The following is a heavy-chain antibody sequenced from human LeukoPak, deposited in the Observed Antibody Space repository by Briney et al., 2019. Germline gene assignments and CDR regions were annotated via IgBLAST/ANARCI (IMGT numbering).Heavy chain of an antibody. CDR1: GFTFSSYG. Sequence: GRSLRLSCAASGFTFSSYGMHWVRQAPGKGLEWVAVISYDGSNKYYADSVKGRFTISRDNSKNTLYLQMNSLRAEDTAVYYCAKETYYYDSSRHFGFDYWGQGTLVTVSS. D-gene: IGHD3-22*01. CDR3: AKETYYYDSSRHFGFDY. V-gene: IGHV3-30*18. J-gene: IGHJ4*02. CDR2: ISYDGSNK.